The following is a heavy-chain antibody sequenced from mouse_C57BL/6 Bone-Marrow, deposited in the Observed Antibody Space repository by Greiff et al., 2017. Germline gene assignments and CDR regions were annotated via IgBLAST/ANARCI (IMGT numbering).Heavy chain of an antibody. D-gene: IGHD5-1-1*01. CDR1: GYTFTSYG. J-gene: IGHJ1*03. CDR3: ARNTDYSDV. CDR2: IYPRSGNT. V-gene: IGHV1-81*01. Sequence: QVQLQQSGAELARPGASVKLSCKASGYTFTSYGISWVKQRTGQGLEWIGEIYPRSGNTYYNEKFKGKATFTADTSSNTAYMQLSSLTTEDSAIYYCARNTDYSDVWGTGTTVTVSS.